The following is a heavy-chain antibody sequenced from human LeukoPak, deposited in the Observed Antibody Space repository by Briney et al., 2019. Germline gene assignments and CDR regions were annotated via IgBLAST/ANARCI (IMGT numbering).Heavy chain of an antibody. D-gene: IGHD6-13*01. CDR2: INPNSGGT. CDR3: ARAGGSYSSSWYLRY. Sequence: ASVKVSCKASGYTFTGYYMHWVRQAPGQGLEWTGWINPNSGGTNYAQKFQGRVTMTRDTSISTAYMELSRLRSDDTAVYYCARAGGSYSSSWYLRYWGQGTLVTVSS. V-gene: IGHV1-2*02. J-gene: IGHJ4*02. CDR1: GYTFTGYY.